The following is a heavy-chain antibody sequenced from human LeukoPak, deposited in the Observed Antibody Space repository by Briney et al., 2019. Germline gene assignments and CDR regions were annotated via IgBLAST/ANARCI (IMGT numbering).Heavy chain of an antibody. J-gene: IGHJ4*02. Sequence: ASVKVSCKASGYTFTGYYMHWVRQAPGKGLEWMGGFDPEDGETIYAQKFQGRVTMTEDTSTDTAYMELSSLRSEDTAVYYCATGAADTAMVPFDYWGQGTLVTVSS. CDR2: FDPEDGET. CDR3: ATGAADTAMVPFDY. V-gene: IGHV1-24*01. D-gene: IGHD5-18*01. CDR1: GYTFTGYY.